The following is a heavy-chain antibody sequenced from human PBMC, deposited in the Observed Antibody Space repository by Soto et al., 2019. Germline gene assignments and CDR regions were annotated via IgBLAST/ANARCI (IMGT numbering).Heavy chain of an antibody. CDR3: ARAGGVDTAMVTDAFDI. CDR2: IYYIGST. Sequence: QVQLQESGPGLVKPSQTLSLTCTVSGGSISSGGYYWSWIRQHPGKGLEWIGYIYYIGSTYYNPSLKSRFTISVDTSKNQFSLKLSSVTAADTAVYYCARAGGVDTAMVTDAFDIWGQGTMVTVSS. V-gene: IGHV4-31*03. D-gene: IGHD5-18*01. J-gene: IGHJ3*02. CDR1: GGSISSGGYY.